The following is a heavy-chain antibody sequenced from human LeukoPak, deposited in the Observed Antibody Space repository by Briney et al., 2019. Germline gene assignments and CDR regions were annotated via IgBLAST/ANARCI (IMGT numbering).Heavy chain of an antibody. V-gene: IGHV3-23*01. CDR1: GFTFSSYA. J-gene: IGHJ4*02. CDR3: AKHLPGIAASYGY. Sequence: GXXLRLSCAASGFTFSSYAMSWVRQASGKGLEWVSAISGSGGSTYYADSVKGRFTISRDNSKNTLYLQMNSLRAEDTAVYYCAKHLPGIAASYGYWGQGTLVTVSS. D-gene: IGHD6-13*01. CDR2: ISGSGGST.